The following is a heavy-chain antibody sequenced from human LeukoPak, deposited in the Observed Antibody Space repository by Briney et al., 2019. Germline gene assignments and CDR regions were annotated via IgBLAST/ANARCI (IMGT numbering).Heavy chain of an antibody. CDR2: INHSGST. J-gene: IGHJ4*02. CDR3: ARADDDFWSGYNY. CDR1: GGSFSGYY. V-gene: IGHV4-34*01. Sequence: PSETLSLTCAVYGGSFSGYYWSWIRQPPGKGLEWIGEINHSGSTNYNPSLKSRVTISVDTSKNQFSLKLSSVTAADTAVYYCARADDDFWSGYNYWGQGTLVTVSS. D-gene: IGHD3-3*01.